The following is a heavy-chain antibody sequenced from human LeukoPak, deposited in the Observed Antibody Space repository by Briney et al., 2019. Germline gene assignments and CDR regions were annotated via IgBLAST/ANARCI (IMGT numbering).Heavy chain of an antibody. CDR3: TTDPPQYGD. V-gene: IGHV3-15*01. D-gene: IGHD4-17*01. Sequence: GGSLRLSCAASGFTFANAWMNWVRQAPGKGLEWVGRIKSKIDGGTTEYAAPVKGRFTIARDDSKNTLYLQMNSLKTEDTAVYYCTTDPPQYGDWGQGTLVTVSS. CDR1: GFTFANAW. J-gene: IGHJ4*02. CDR2: IKSKIDGGTT.